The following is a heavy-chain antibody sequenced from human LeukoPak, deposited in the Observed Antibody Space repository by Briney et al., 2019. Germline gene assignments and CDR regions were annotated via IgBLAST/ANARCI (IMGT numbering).Heavy chain of an antibody. J-gene: IGHJ4*02. CDR2: ISGSGGRK. Sequence: GGSLSLYCAASGFTFNSYAMICVRHAPGRGLEGVSAISGSGGRKYYTDYVRDRFNISRDNYKNTLYLQMNSLRAEDTAVYNCAKDRSNRMATRYTDYWGQGTLVTVSS. CDR3: AKDRSNRMATRYTDY. CDR1: GFTFNSYA. D-gene: IGHD5-24*01. V-gene: IGHV3-23*01.